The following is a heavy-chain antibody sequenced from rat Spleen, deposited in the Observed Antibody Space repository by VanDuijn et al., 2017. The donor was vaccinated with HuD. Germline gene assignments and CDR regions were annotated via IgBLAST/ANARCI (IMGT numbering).Heavy chain of an antibody. V-gene: IGHV5-25*01. Sequence: EVQLVESGGGLVQPGRSMKLSCAASGFTFSNYGMAWVRQAPTKGLEWVATISPSGGSTYYRDSVKGRFTISRDNAKGTLSLQMNILRSEDTATYYCARQPIGTTMGYVLDAWGQGASVAVSS. CDR2: ISPSGGST. CDR1: GFTFSNYG. CDR3: ARQPIGTTMGYVLDA. D-gene: IGHD1-5*01. J-gene: IGHJ4*01.